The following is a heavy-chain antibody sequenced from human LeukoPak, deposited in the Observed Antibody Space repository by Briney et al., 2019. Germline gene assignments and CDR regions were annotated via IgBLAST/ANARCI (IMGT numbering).Heavy chain of an antibody. V-gene: IGHV1-2*02. D-gene: IGHD3-10*01. CDR2: INPNSGGT. Sequence: ASVKVSCKASGYTFTSYDINWVRQATGQGLEWMGWINPNSGGTNYAQKFQGRVTMTRDTSISTAYMELSRLRSDDTAVYYCARVRRFYGSGSYPFDYWGQGTLVTVSS. CDR3: ARVRRFYGSGSYPFDY. J-gene: IGHJ4*02. CDR1: GYTFTSYD.